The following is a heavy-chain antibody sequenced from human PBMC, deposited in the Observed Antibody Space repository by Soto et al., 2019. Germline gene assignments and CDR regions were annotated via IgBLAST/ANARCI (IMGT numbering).Heavy chain of an antibody. J-gene: IGHJ3*02. D-gene: IGHD2-2*01. CDR1: GGTFSSYT. CDR3: ARDRDIVVVPAASIAFDI. CDR2: IIPILGIA. Sequence: VASVKVSCKASGGTFSSYTISWVRQAPGQRVEWMGRIIPILGIANYAQKFQGRVTITADKSTSTAYMELSSLRSEDTAVYYCARDRDIVVVPAASIAFDIWGQGTMVTVSS. V-gene: IGHV1-69*04.